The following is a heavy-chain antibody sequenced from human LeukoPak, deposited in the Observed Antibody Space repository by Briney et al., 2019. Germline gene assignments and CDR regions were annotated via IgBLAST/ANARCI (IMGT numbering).Heavy chain of an antibody. V-gene: IGHV4-4*07. CDR1: GGSISSYY. Sequence: KPSETLSLTCTVSGGSISSYYWSWIRQPAGKGLEWIGRIYTSGSTNYNPSLKSRVTMSVDTSKNQFSLKLSSVTAADTAVYYCASGGYCSSTSCYSDYWGQGTLVTVSS. D-gene: IGHD2-2*02. CDR2: IYTSGST. J-gene: IGHJ4*02. CDR3: ASGGYCSSTSCYSDY.